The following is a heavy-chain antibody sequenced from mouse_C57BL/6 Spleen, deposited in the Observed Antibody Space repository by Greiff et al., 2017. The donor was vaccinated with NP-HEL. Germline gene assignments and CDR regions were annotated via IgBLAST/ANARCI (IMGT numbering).Heavy chain of an antibody. CDR3: AREEGLRRSYAMDD. J-gene: IGHJ4*01. CDR2: IDPANGNT. Sequence: EVKLQESVAELVRPGASVKLSCTASGFNIKNTYMHWVKQRPEQGLEWIGRIDPANGNTKYAPKFQGKATITADKSSNTAYLQLSSLTSEDTAIYYGAREEGLRRSYAMDDWGQGTSVTVSS. D-gene: IGHD2-4*01. V-gene: IGHV14-3*01. CDR1: GFNIKNTY.